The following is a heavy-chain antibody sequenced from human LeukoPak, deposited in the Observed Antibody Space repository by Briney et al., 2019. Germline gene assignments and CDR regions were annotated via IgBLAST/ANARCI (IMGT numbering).Heavy chain of an antibody. D-gene: IGHD2-21*02. V-gene: IGHV4-59*01. CDR1: GGSLSSYY. J-gene: IGHJ5*01. Sequence: SETLSLTCTVSGGSLSSYYWSWIRQPPGKGLEWIGYIYYSGSTNYNPSLKSRVTISVDTSKNQFSLKLSSVTAADTALYYCERAYCGGDCYRGWFDPWGQGTLVTVSS. CDR2: IYYSGST. CDR3: ERAYCGGDCYRGWFDP.